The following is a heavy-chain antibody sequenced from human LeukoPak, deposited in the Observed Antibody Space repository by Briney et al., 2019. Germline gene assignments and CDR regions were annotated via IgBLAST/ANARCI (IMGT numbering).Heavy chain of an antibody. CDR1: GGSISSYY. CDR2: IFYSGST. D-gene: IGHD3-22*01. J-gene: IGHJ3*02. V-gene: IGHV4-59*12. Sequence: SETLSLTCTVSGGSISSYYWGWVRQPPGKALEWIGNIFYSGSTYYSPSLKSRVTISLDTSRNQFSRKLNSVTAADTAVYYCAKSNGYGLIDIWGQGTMVTVSS. CDR3: AKSNGYGLIDI.